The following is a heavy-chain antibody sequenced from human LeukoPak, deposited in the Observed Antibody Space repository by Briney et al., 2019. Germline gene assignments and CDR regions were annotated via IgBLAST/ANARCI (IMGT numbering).Heavy chain of an antibody. J-gene: IGHJ4*02. CDR2: INPNSGGT. V-gene: IGHV1-2*02. CDR3: ARDASRTTAPDDY. CDR1: GYTFTGYY. D-gene: IGHD1-1*01. Sequence: ASVKVSCKASGYTFTGYYMHWVRQAPGQGLEWMGWINPNSGGTNYAQKFQGRVTMTRDTSTSTAYIELSGLTSDDTAVYYCARDASRTTAPDDYWGQGTLVTVSS.